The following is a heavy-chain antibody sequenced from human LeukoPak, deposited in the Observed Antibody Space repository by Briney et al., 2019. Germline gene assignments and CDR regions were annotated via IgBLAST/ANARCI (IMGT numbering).Heavy chain of an antibody. V-gene: IGHV3-48*03. CDR2: ISNSGSSI. CDR1: GFTFITYE. Sequence: GGSLRLSCTASGFTFITYEVNWVRQAPGKGLEWVSYISNSGSSISYADSVKGRFTISRDNAKNSAFLQMNSLRVEDTAVYYCESEIYGMDVWGQGTTVTVSS. J-gene: IGHJ6*02. CDR3: ESEIYGMDV.